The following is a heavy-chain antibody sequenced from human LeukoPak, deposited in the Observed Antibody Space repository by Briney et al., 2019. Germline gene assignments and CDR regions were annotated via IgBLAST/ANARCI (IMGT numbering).Heavy chain of an antibody. D-gene: IGHD1-7*01. V-gene: IGHV3-48*01. CDR1: GFTFSSYS. CDR2: ISSSSSTI. CDR3: ARDNWNYYYYYYYMDV. J-gene: IGHJ6*03. Sequence: GGSLRLSCAASGFTFSSYSMNWVRQAPGKGLEWVSYISSSSSTIYYADSVKGRFTISRDNAKNSLYLQMNSLRAEDTAVYYCARDNWNYYYYYYYMDVWGKGTTVTVSS.